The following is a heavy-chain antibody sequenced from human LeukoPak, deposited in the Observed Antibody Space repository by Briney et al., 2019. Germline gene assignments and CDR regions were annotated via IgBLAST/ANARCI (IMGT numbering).Heavy chain of an antibody. D-gene: IGHD3-9*01. CDR2: INHSGST. CDR1: GYSISSGYY. V-gene: IGHV4-38-2*02. J-gene: IGHJ4*02. Sequence: PSETLSLTCTVSGYSISSGYYWSWIRQPPGKGLEWIGEINHSGSTNYNPSLKSRVTISVDTSKNQFSLKLSSVTAADTAVYYCAKSYYDILTGYYRFADYFDYWGQGTLVTVSS. CDR3: AKSYYDILTGYYRFADYFDY.